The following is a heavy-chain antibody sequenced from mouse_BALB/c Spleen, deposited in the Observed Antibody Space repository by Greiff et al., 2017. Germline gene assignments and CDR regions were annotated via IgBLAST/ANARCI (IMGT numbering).Heavy chain of an antibody. CDR3: ARWGGSSPLYYAMDY. CDR2: ISSGSSTI. J-gene: IGHJ4*01. D-gene: IGHD1-1*01. CDR1: GFTFSSFG. V-gene: IGHV5-17*02. Sequence: EVKLVESGGGLVQPGGSRKLSCAASGFTFSSFGMHWVRQAPEKGLEWVAYISSGSSTIYYADTVKGRFTISRDNPKNTLFLQMTSLRSEDTAMYYCARWGGSSPLYYAMDYWGQGTSVTVSS.